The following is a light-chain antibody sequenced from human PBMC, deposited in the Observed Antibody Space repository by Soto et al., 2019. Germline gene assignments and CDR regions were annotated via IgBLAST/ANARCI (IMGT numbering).Light chain of an antibody. V-gene: IGKV3-20*01. CDR1: LIVSKNY. Sequence: EVVLTQSPGTLSLSPGERATLSCRASLIVSKNYLAWYQQKPGQAPRLLIYAASSRATGIPDRFSGGGSGTDFTLTISRLEPEDFAVYYCQQYGSAPRTFGQGTKVEVK. CDR2: AAS. CDR3: QQYGSAPRT. J-gene: IGKJ1*01.